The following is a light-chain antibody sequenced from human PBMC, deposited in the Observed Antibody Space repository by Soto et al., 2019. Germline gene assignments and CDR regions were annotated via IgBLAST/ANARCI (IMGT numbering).Light chain of an antibody. J-gene: IGLJ3*02. CDR3: SSYAGSNNFVV. Sequence: QSVLTQPPSASGSPGQSVTISCTGTSSDVGGYNYVSWYQQHPGKAPKLMIYEVSKRPSGVPDRFSGSKSGNTASLTVSGRQAEDEADYCCSSYAGSNNFVVFGGGTKLTVL. V-gene: IGLV2-8*01. CDR2: EVS. CDR1: SSDVGGYNY.